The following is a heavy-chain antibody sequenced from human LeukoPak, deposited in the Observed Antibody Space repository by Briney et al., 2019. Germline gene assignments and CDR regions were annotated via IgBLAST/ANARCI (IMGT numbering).Heavy chain of an antibody. D-gene: IGHD2-15*01. Sequence: SETLTLTCTVSGGSISGYFWSWIRQPPGEGLEWIGYIYYRGNTIYNLSPKRRATISVEKSKNLFSLELTSVTAAGTAVYYWARHADIAAYREGLDVWGKGTTVTVSS. CDR1: GGSISGYF. V-gene: IGHV4-59*01. CDR3: ARHADIAAYREGLDV. J-gene: IGHJ6*04. CDR2: IYYRGNT.